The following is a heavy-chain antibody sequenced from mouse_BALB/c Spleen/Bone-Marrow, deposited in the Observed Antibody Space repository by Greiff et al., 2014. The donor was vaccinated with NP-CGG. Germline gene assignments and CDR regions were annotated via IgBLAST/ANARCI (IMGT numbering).Heavy chain of an antibody. J-gene: IGHJ2*01. V-gene: IGHV5-17*02. CDR3: VRSGSSSGYFDY. CDR2: ISSGSSTI. CDR1: GFTFSNFG. Sequence: EVMLVESGGGLVQPGGSRKLSCAASGFTFSNFGMHWVRQAPEKGLEWVAYISSGSSTIYYGDTVMGRFTISRDNPKNTLFLQMTSLRSEDTATYYCVRSGSSSGYFDYWGQGTTLTVSS. D-gene: IGHD1-1*01.